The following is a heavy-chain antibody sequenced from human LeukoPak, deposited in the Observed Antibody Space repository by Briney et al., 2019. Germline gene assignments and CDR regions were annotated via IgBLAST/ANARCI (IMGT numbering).Heavy chain of an antibody. Sequence: SETLSLTCTVSGGSFSSGNYYWGWVRQPPGRGLDWIGYIYYSGSTNYNPSLKSRVTISVDTSKNQFSLRLSSVTAADTAVYYCARDPSGYFNYWGQGTLATVSS. V-gene: IGHV4-61*01. CDR2: IYYSGST. D-gene: IGHD3-22*01. J-gene: IGHJ4*02. CDR3: ARDPSGYFNY. CDR1: GGSFSSGNYY.